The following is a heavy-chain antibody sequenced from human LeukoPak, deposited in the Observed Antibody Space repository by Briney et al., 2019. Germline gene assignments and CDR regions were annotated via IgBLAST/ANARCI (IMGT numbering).Heavy chain of an antibody. Sequence: GGSLRLSCAASGFSFSTIYVSWVRQTPGQGLEWVANINVDGTAEYYVDSVKGRFTISRDNAKNSPYLQMNSLRAEDTAVYYCARDPYRFDFDIWGQGTVVLVSS. CDR1: GFSFSTIY. CDR2: INVDGTAE. J-gene: IGHJ3*02. D-gene: IGHD1-26*01. CDR3: ARDPYRFDFDI. V-gene: IGHV3-7*03.